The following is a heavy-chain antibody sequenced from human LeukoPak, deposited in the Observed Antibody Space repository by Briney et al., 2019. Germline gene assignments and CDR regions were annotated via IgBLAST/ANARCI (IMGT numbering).Heavy chain of an antibody. CDR3: ARSWVPPFDI. Sequence: GSLRLSWAASGFTFRYYYMSLIRPAPWKGVEWVSYISSGSGSTIYYADSVKGRFTISRDNAKNSLYLQMNSLRAEDTAVYYCARSWVPPFDIWGQGTMVTVSS. J-gene: IGHJ3*02. CDR1: GFTFRYYY. CDR2: ISSGSGSTI. D-gene: IGHD1-1*01. V-gene: IGHV3-11*04.